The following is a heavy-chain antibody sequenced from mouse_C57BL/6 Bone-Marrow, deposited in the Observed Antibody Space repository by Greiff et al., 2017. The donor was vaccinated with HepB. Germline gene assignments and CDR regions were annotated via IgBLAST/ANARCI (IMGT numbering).Heavy chain of an antibody. CDR3: ARDNPPPWFAY. CDR1: GFNIKDYY. Sequence: VQLQQSGAELVKPGASVKLSCTASGFNIKDYYMHWVKQRTEQGLEWIGRIDPEDGDTKYAPKFQGKATITADTSSNTAYLQLSSLTSEDTAVYYCARDNPPPWFAYWGQGTLVTVSA. J-gene: IGHJ3*01. CDR2: IDPEDGDT. V-gene: IGHV14-2*01. D-gene: IGHD1-3*01.